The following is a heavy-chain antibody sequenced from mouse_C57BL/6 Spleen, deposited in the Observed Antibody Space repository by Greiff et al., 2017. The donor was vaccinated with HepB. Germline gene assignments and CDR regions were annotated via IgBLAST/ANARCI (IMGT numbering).Heavy chain of an antibody. CDR3: TRGRYGNYYFDY. CDR1: GYTFTDYE. CDR2: IDPETGGT. Sequence: QVQLKQSGAELVRPGASVTLSCKASGYTFTDYEMHWVKQTPVHGLEWIGAIDPETGGTAYNQKFKGKAILTADKSSSTAYMELRSLTSEDSAVYYWTRGRYGNYYFDYWGQGTTLTVSS. J-gene: IGHJ2*01. D-gene: IGHD2-1*01. V-gene: IGHV1-15*01.